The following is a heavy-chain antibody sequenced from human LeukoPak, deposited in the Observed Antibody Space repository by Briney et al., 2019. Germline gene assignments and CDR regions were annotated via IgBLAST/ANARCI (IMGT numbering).Heavy chain of an antibody. J-gene: IGHJ4*02. CDR1: GYTFTSYG. Sequence: ATVKVSCKASGYTFTSYGISWVRQAPGQGLEWMGWISAYNGNTNYAQKLQGRVTMTTDTSTSTDYMELRSLRSDDTAVYYCARPRIAAAGFFDYWGQGTLVTV. CDR3: ARPRIAAAGFFDY. D-gene: IGHD6-13*01. CDR2: ISAYNGNT. V-gene: IGHV1-18*01.